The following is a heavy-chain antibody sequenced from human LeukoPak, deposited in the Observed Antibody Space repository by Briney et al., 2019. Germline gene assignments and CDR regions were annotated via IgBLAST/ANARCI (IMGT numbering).Heavy chain of an antibody. J-gene: IGHJ4*02. V-gene: IGHV4-59*01. D-gene: IGHD6-19*01. CDR1: GGAISSYY. Sequence: SETLSLTCTVSGGAISSYYWSWIRQPPGKGLEWIGYIYYSGSPNYNPSLKSRVTISVDTSKNQFSLKLSSVTAADTAVYYCARGEGYSSGWYLYYFDYWGQGTLVTVSS. CDR3: ARGEGYSSGWYLYYFDY. CDR2: IYYSGSP.